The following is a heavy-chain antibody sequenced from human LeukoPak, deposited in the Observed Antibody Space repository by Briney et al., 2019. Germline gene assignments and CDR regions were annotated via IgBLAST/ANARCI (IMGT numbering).Heavy chain of an antibody. CDR3: ATWVVPAATEHDAFDI. CDR2: FDPEDGET. D-gene: IGHD2-2*01. CDR1: GYTLTELS. Sequence: EASVKVSCKVSGYTLTELSMHWVRQAPGKGLEWMGGFDPEDGETIYAQKFQGRVTMTEDTSIDTAYMELSSLRSEDTAVYYCATWVVPAATEHDAFDIWGQGTMVTVSS. V-gene: IGHV1-24*01. J-gene: IGHJ3*02.